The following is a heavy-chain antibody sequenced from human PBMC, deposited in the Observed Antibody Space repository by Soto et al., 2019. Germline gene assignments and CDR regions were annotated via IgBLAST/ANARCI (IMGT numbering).Heavy chain of an antibody. Sequence: QVQLVESGGGVVQPGGSLRLSCAASGFIFSSDGMQWVRQSPCEGLEWVATTANDGSAQYYADSVKGRFTITRDNSKNTLFMQMESLRPEDTRVYYCAKSSGGSSWYPPDHWGQGTLVTVSS. V-gene: IGHV3-30*18. J-gene: IGHJ4*02. CDR3: AKSSGGSSWYPPDH. CDR1: GFIFSSDG. D-gene: IGHD6-13*01. CDR2: TANDGSAQ.